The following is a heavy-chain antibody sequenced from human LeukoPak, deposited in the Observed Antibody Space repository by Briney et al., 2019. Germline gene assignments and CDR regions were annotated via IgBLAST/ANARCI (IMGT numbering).Heavy chain of an antibody. Sequence: SETLSLTCTVSGGSISSYFWSWVRQPPGKGLEWIGEIYQSGSSNYNPSLKSRVTISVDKSKNQFSLQLTSVTAADTAVYYCAKSGDYCLDYWGQGTLVTVSS. J-gene: IGHJ4*02. CDR3: AKSGDYCLDY. CDR1: GGSISSYF. V-gene: IGHV4/OR15-8*01. CDR2: IYQSGSS. D-gene: IGHD3-3*01.